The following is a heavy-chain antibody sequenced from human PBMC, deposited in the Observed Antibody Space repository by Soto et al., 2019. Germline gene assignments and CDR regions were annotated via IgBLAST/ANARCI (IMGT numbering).Heavy chain of an antibody. CDR2: IYYSGST. V-gene: IGHV4-39*01. CDR1: GGSIGSSSDY. CDR3: ATQEVGGSYVYTFDP. D-gene: IGHD1-26*01. J-gene: IGHJ5*02. Sequence: PSQTLSLTCTVSGGSIGSSSDYWGWIRQPPGKGLEWIGSIYYSGSTYYNPSLKSRVTISVDTSKNQFSLKLSSVTAADTAVYYCATQEVGGSYVYTFDPWGQGTLVTVSS.